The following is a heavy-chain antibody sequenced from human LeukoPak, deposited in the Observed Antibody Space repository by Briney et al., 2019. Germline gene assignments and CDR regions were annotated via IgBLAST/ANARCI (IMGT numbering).Heavy chain of an antibody. Sequence: ASVKVSCKASGYTFSGYGISWVRQAPGQGLEWMGWINPNSGGTNYAQKFQGRVTMTRDTSISTAYMELSRLRSDDTAVYYCVADCSSTSCYVSDYWGQGTLVTVSS. V-gene: IGHV1-2*02. D-gene: IGHD2-2*01. CDR3: VADCSSTSCYVSDY. J-gene: IGHJ4*02. CDR2: INPNSGGT. CDR1: GYTFSGYG.